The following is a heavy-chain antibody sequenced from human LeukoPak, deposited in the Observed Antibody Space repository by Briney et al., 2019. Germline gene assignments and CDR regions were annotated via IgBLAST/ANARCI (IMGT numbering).Heavy chain of an antibody. D-gene: IGHD1-7*01. CDR2: ISSSSSYI. CDR3: ARETNWNYEVDY. J-gene: IGHJ4*02. V-gene: IGHV3-21*01. CDR1: GFTFSSYS. Sequence: GGSLRLSCAASGFTFSSYSMNWVRQAPGKGLEWVSSISSSSSYIYYADSVKGRFTISRDDAKNSLYLQMNSLRAEDTAVYYCARETNWNYEVDYWGQGTLVTVSS.